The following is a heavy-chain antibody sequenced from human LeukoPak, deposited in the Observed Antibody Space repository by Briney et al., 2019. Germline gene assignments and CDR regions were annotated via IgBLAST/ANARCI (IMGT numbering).Heavy chain of an antibody. CDR3: ARDYYDSSGHIKPLGY. D-gene: IGHD3-22*01. CDR2: IYSGGST. V-gene: IGHV3-53*01. Sequence: PGGSLRLSCAASGFTVSSNYMSWVRQAPGKGLEWVSVIYSGGSTYYADSVKGRFTISRDNSKNTLYLQMNSLRAEDTAVYYCARDYYDSSGHIKPLGYWGQGTLVTVSS. CDR1: GFTVSSNY. J-gene: IGHJ4*02.